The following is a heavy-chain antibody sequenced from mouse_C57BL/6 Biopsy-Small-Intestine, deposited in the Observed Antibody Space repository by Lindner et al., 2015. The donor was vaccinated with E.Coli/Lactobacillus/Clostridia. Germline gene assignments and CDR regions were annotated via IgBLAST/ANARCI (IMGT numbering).Heavy chain of an antibody. CDR2: FHPYNDDT. V-gene: IGHV1-47*01. J-gene: IGHJ2*01. CDR3: TRGSNYGDYFDY. CDR1: GYTFTTYP. D-gene: IGHD2-5*01. Sequence: VQLQEVWGRELVKPGASVKMSCKASGYTFTTYPIEWMKQNHGKSLEWIGNFHPYNDDTNYNENFKGKATLTVEKSSSTVYLELSRLTSDDSAVYYCTRGSNYGDYFDYWGQGTTLTVSS.